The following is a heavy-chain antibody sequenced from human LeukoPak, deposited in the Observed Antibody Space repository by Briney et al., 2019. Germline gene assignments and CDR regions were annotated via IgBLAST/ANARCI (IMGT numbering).Heavy chain of an antibody. CDR2: ISYDGTNE. CDR3: AKDLSQIRPRYYFDS. V-gene: IGHV3-30*18. J-gene: IGHJ4*02. CDR1: GFTFSSYD. D-gene: IGHD4-17*01. Sequence: SGGSLRLSCAASGFTFSSYDMHWVRQAPGKGLEWVALISYDGTNEYYEDSVQGRFTISRDNSKNTLYLQMNSLRAEDAAVYYCAKDLSQIRPRYYFDSWGQGTLVTVSS.